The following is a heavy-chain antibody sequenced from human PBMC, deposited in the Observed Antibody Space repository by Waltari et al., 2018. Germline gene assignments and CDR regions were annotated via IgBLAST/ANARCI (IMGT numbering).Heavy chain of an antibody. D-gene: IGHD2-2*01. J-gene: IGHJ5*02. Sequence: QVQLVQSGAEVKKPGASVKVSCKASGYTFTGYYMHWVRQAPGPGLEWMGRINPNSGGTNYAQKFQGRVTMTRDTSISTAYMELSRLRSDDTAVYYCARYADILSVVPAAPGEFDPWGQGTLVTVSS. CDR1: GYTFTGYY. V-gene: IGHV1-2*06. CDR2: INPNSGGT. CDR3: ARYADILSVVPAAPGEFDP.